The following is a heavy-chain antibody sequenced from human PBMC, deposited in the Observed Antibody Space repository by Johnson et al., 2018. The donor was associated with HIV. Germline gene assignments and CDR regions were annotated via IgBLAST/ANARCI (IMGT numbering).Heavy chain of an antibody. CDR3: ASQIYDYDSGGYSGVFEI. CDR1: GFTVSSNY. CDR2: IYSGGST. D-gene: IGHD3-22*01. Sequence: VQLVESGGGLIQPGGSLRLSCAASGFTVSSNYMSWVRQAPGKGLEWVSVIYSGGSTYYADSVKGRFTISRDNSKNTLYLQMNSLRAEDTAVYYCASQIYDYDSGGYSGVFEIWGQGTMVTVSS. J-gene: IGHJ3*02. V-gene: IGHV3-53*01.